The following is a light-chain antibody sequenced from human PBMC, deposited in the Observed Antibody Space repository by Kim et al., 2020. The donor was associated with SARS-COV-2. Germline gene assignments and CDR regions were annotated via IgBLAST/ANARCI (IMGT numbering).Light chain of an antibody. J-gene: IGLJ3*02. CDR3: QVWDGSIGGV. Sequence: SYELTQPLSVSVALGQTARITCGGDNIGRKNVHWYQQKSGQAPVLVIYRDTNRPSDIPERFSGSNSGSTATLTISRAQAGDEADYYCQVWDGSIGGVFGGGTQLTVL. CDR1: NIGRKN. V-gene: IGLV3-9*01. CDR2: RDT.